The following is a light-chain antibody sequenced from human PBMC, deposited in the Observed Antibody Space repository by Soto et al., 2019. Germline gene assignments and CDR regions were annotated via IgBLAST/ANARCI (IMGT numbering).Light chain of an antibody. J-gene: IGKJ2*01. CDR2: AAS. V-gene: IGKV1-39*01. CDR1: QTISSN. Sequence: DIQMTQSPSSLSASVGDRVTIACRAGQTISSNLNWYQQKPGKAPKLLIYAASTLLSGVPSRFSGSRSGTDVTLTISSLQPEDFATYYCQQSYGTPYTFGRGTKLEIK. CDR3: QQSYGTPYT.